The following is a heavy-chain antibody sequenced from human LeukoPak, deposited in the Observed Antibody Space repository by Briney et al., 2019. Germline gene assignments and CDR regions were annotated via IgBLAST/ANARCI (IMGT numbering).Heavy chain of an antibody. J-gene: IGHJ4*02. D-gene: IGHD3-22*01. CDR2: ISDSGGRT. CDR3: AKRGVVIRVILVGFHKEAYYFDS. Sequence: GGSLRLSCAASGFTFSSYGMHWVRQAPGKGLEWVAGISDSGGRTNYADSVKGRFTISRDNPKNTLYLQMNSLRAEDTAVYFCAKRGVVIRVILVGFHKEAYYFDSWGQGALVTVSS. CDR1: GFTFSSYG. V-gene: IGHV3-23*01.